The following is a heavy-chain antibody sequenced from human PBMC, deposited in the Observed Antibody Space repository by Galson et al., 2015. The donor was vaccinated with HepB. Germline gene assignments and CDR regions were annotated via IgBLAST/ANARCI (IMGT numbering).Heavy chain of an antibody. CDR2: IYYSGST. CDR3: ARSGDYCANGVDCGTYYYFYGMDV. D-gene: IGHD2-8*01. Sequence: LSLTCTVSGGSISSGGYYWSWIRQHPGKGLEWIGYIYYSGSTYYNPSLQSRVTISVDTSKSQFSLKLSSVTAADTAVYYCARSGDYCANGVDCGTYYYFYGMDVWGQGTTVTVSS. V-gene: IGHV4-31*03. CDR1: GGSISSGGYY. J-gene: IGHJ6*02.